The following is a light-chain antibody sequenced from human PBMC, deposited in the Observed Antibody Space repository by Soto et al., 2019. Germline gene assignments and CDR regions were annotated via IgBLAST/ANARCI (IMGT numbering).Light chain of an antibody. Sequence: QSVLTQPPSVSGAPGQRVTISCTGSSANIGAGYDVHWYQHLPGAAPKLLIHGNKNRPSGVPDRFSGSKSGTSASLAITGLQAEDEADYYCQSYDSSLSAVVFGGGTKVTVL. V-gene: IGLV1-40*01. CDR2: GNK. CDR3: QSYDSSLSAVV. J-gene: IGLJ2*01. CDR1: SANIGAGYD.